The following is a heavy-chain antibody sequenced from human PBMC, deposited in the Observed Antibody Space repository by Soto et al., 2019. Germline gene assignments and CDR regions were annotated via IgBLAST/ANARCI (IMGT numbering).Heavy chain of an antibody. Sequence: GSLRLSCAASGFTFSSYWMSWVRQAPGKGLEWVANIKQDGSEKYYVDSVKGRFTISRDNTKNSLYLQMNSLRAEDTAVYYWARERNFWSGYYTIYYGMDVWGQGTTATVSS. CDR1: GFTFSSYW. D-gene: IGHD3-3*01. CDR3: ARERNFWSGYYTIYYGMDV. V-gene: IGHV3-7*01. CDR2: IKQDGSEK. J-gene: IGHJ6*02.